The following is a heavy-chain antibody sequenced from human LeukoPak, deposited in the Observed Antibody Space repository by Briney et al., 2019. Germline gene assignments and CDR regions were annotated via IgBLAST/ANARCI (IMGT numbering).Heavy chain of an antibody. CDR2: IYYSGRA. J-gene: IGHJ5*02. D-gene: IGHD3-10*01. CDR3: ARDSGRYYDYNWFHP. CDR1: GGSIDISTYF. Sequence: PSETLSLTCTVSGGSIDISTYFWAWIRQTPGKGPEWIGSIYYSGRAYYNPSLESRVTISVDTSKNQFSLKLSSVTAADTAMNYCARDSGRYYDYNWFHPWGQGTLVTVSS. V-gene: IGHV4-39*07.